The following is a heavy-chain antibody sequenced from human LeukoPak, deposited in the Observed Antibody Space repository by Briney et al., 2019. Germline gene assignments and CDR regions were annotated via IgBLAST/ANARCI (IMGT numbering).Heavy chain of an antibody. Sequence: ASVKVSCKASGYTFTSYDINWVRQATGQGLEWMGWINPDSGNTVYAQKFQGRVTITRHTSISTAYMELSSLRSEDTAVYYCARPQYPGWGSRGDDAFDIWGQGTMVTVSS. CDR3: ARPQYPGWGSRGDDAFDI. CDR2: INPDSGNT. CDR1: GYTFTSYD. D-gene: IGHD2-21*01. V-gene: IGHV1-8*03. J-gene: IGHJ3*02.